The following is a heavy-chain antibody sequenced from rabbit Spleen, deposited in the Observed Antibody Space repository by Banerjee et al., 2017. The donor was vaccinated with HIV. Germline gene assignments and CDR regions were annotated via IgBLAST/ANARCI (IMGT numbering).Heavy chain of an antibody. D-gene: IGHD8-1*01. CDR1: GFSFSGSHY. V-gene: IGHV1S40*01. J-gene: IGHJ6*01. CDR3: ARDTGSSFSSYGMDL. CDR2: IFTASGNT. Sequence: QSLEESGGDLVKPGASLTLTCTASGFSFSGSHYMCWVRQAPGKGLEWIACIFTASGNTYYASWAKGRFTISKTSSTTVTLQMTSLTAADTATYFCARDTGSSFSSYGMDLWGSGTLVTVS.